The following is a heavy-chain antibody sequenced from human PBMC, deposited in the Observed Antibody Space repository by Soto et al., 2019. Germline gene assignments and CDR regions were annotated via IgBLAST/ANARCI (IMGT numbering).Heavy chain of an antibody. J-gene: IGHJ5*02. CDR2: SYYSGTS. CDR1: GGSIRVQSYY. V-gene: IGHV4-39*01. Sequence: SETLSLTCTVSGGSIRVQSYYWTWIRQTPGKGLEWVGSSYYSGTSYFNPALKGRVTISVDTSTNQFSLRLTSVTAADTAVYYCTRRYNWNDYYLDPWGQGTLVTVSS. D-gene: IGHD1-20*01. CDR3: TRRYNWNDYYLDP.